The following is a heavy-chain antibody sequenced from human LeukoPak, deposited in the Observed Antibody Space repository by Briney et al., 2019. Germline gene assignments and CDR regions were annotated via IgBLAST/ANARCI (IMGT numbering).Heavy chain of an antibody. V-gene: IGHV4-61*02. CDR1: GDSISSGSYY. J-gene: IGHJ3*02. Sequence: NPSETLSLTCTVSGDSISSGSYYWNWIRQPAGKTLEWIGRIYTSGSTNYNPSLKSRVTISVDTSKNQFYLKMSSVTASERAMYYCANTPLTGEHAFDIWGQGTMVTVSS. CDR2: IYTSGST. D-gene: IGHD7-27*01. CDR3: ANTPLTGEHAFDI.